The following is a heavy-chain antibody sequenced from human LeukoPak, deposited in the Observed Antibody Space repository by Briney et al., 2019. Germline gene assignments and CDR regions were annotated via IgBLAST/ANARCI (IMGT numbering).Heavy chain of an antibody. D-gene: IGHD1-26*01. CDR2: FHLSGAS. Sequence: SGTLSLTCAVSGGSILSTNWWSWVRPPPGRRLEWIGEFHLSGASNYNPSLKSRVNMSIDKSRNQLSLEMNSVTAADTAMYYCARESGAFAPFGFWGQGTLVTVSS. J-gene: IGHJ1*01. CDR1: GGSILSTNW. CDR3: ARESGAFAPFGF. V-gene: IGHV4-4*02.